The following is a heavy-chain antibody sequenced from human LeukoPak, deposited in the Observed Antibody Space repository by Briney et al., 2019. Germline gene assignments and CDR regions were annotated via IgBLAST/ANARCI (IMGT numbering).Heavy chain of an antibody. CDR2: ISYDGSNK. V-gene: IGHV3-30-3*01. J-gene: IGHJ3*02. CDR3: AREFPGRRAFDI. Sequence: GRSLRLSCAASGFTFSTYAMHWVRQAPGKGLEWVAVISYDGSNKYYADSVKGRFTISRDNPKNTLYLQMNSLRAEDTAVYYCAREFPGRRAFDIWGQGTMVTVSS. CDR1: GFTFSTYA.